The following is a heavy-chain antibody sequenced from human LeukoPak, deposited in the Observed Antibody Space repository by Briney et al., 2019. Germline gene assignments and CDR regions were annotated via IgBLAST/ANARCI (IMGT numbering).Heavy chain of an antibody. CDR3: ASSRHPYYYDSSGYYY. CDR2: IYSGGST. Sequence: PGGSLRLSCAASGFTVSSNYKSWVRQAPGKGLEWVSVIYSGGSTYYADSVKGRFTISRDNCKNTLYLQMNSLRAEDTAVYYCASSRHPYYYDSSGYYYWGQGTLVTVSS. V-gene: IGHV3-53*01. CDR1: GFTVSSNY. D-gene: IGHD3-22*01. J-gene: IGHJ4*02.